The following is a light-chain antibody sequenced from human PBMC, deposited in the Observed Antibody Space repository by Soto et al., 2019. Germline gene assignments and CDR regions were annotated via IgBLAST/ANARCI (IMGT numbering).Light chain of an antibody. J-gene: IGKJ1*01. CDR2: GAS. CDR1: QSVSSN. Sequence: IVFTQSPGPLSLSPGERAALACRASQSVSSNLAWYQQKPGRAPRLLIYGASTRATGIPARFSGSGSGTEFTLTISSLQSEDFAVYYCQQYNNWPPTFGQGTKVDI. V-gene: IGKV3-15*01. CDR3: QQYNNWPPT.